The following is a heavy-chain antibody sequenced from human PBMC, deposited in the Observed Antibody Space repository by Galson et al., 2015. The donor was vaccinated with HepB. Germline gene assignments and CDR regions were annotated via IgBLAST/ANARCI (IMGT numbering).Heavy chain of an antibody. J-gene: IGHJ4*02. CDR3: AKEVASGYGGFGELE. Sequence: SLRLSCAASRFIFSNFDMSWVRQAPGKGLEWVSGISGSGGASSHYADSVKGRFTISRDNSKNTLYLQMNSLRAADTAVYYCAKEVASGYGGFGELEWGQGTLVIVS. V-gene: IGHV3-23*01. D-gene: IGHD3-10*01. CDR2: ISGSGGAS. CDR1: RFIFSNFD.